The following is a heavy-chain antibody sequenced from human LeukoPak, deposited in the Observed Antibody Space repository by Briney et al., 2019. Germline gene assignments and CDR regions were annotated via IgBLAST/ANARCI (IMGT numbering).Heavy chain of an antibody. D-gene: IGHD4-17*01. Sequence: GGSLRLSCAASGFTFSSYAMSWVRQAPGKGLEWVSAINSAGSTYYGDSVRGRFTISRDNSKNVLYLQMNSLRAEGTALYYCAKDQNTVATAPFDYWGQGTLVTVSS. CDR1: GFTFSSYA. CDR2: INSAGST. J-gene: IGHJ4*02. V-gene: IGHV3-23*01. CDR3: AKDQNTVATAPFDY.